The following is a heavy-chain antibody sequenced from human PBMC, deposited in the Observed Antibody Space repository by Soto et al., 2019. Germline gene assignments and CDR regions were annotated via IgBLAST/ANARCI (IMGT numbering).Heavy chain of an antibody. J-gene: IGHJ3*01. CDR2: IIPLFGTT. D-gene: IGHD3-16*01. CDR3: ARRLDDRADEGFDV. Sequence: QVHLVQSGAEVRKPGSSVKVSCKTSGGTFSTYTIYWVRQAPGQGLEWMGRIIPLFGTTRYAQTFQDRVTITAEESTCSTYMELSSLRAEDTALYYCARRLDDRADEGFDVWGEGTAVTVSA. CDR1: GGTFSTYT. V-gene: IGHV1-69*18.